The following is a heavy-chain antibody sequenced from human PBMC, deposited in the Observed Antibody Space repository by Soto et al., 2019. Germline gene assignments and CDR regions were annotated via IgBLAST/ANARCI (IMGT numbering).Heavy chain of an antibody. D-gene: IGHD6-13*01. Sequence: SEALSLTCTVSGGSISSNYWTWIRQPPGKGLEWIGYVYNSGSTNYNPSLKSRVTISEDTSKSQFSLKVNSMTAADTAVYYCARYRREAVAGYTLDNWGQGILVTVSS. J-gene: IGHJ4*02. CDR1: GGSISSNY. V-gene: IGHV4-59*01. CDR2: VYNSGST. CDR3: ARYRREAVAGYTLDN.